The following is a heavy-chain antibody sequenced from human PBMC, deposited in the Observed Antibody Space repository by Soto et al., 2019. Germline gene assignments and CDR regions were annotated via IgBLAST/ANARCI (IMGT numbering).Heavy chain of an antibody. V-gene: IGHV1-69*01. D-gene: IGHD5-18*01. CDR3: ARGNVDTAMANPLYYYYYGMDV. Sequence: SVKVSCKASGGAFSNYPISWVRQAPGQGLEWMGGIIPIFGTVNYAQKFQGRVTITADESTSTAYMELSSLRSEDTAVYYCARGNVDTAMANPLYYYYYGMDVWGQGTTVTVSS. J-gene: IGHJ6*02. CDR1: GGAFSNYP. CDR2: IIPIFGTV.